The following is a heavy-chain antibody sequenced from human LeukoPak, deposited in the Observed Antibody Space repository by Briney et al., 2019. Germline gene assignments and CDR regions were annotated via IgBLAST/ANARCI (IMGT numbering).Heavy chain of an antibody. CDR3: ARDSSIFSLYSSSSGFFDY. Sequence: SQTLSLTCAISRDSVSSNSAAWNWIRQSPSRGLEWLGRTYYRSKWYNDYAVSVKSRITINPDTSKNQFSLQLNSVTPEDTAVCYCARDSSIFSLYSSSSGFFDYWGQGTLVTVSS. V-gene: IGHV6-1*01. CDR2: TYYRSKWYN. D-gene: IGHD6-6*01. CDR1: RDSVSSNSAA. J-gene: IGHJ4*02.